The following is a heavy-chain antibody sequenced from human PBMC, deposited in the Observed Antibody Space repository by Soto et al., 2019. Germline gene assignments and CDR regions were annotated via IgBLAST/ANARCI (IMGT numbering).Heavy chain of an antibody. D-gene: IGHD6-6*01. J-gene: IGHJ6*02. V-gene: IGHV4-34*01. Sequence: QVQLQQWGAGLLKPSETLSLTCAVYGGSFSGYYWSWIRQPPGKGLEWIGEINHSGSTNYNPSLKSRVNISVDTSKNQFSLKLSSVTAADTAVYYCARSSSSRAYYYYYYGMDVWGQGTTVTVSS. CDR3: ARSSSSRAYYYYYYGMDV. CDR2: INHSGST. CDR1: GGSFSGYY.